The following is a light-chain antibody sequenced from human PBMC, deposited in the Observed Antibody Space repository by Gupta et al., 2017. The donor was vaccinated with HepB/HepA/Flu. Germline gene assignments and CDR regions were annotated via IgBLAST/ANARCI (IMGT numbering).Light chain of an antibody. CDR3: QQYGNSLRT. CDR2: GAS. CDR1: QTIINNY. Sequence: EIVLTQSPGTLSLSPGERATLSCRASQTIINNYLAWYQQKPGQAPRLLIYGASSRATGIPDRFSGSGSGTDFALNISRLEPDDFAVYYCQQYGNSLRTFGQGTKVEFK. V-gene: IGKV3-20*01. J-gene: IGKJ1*01.